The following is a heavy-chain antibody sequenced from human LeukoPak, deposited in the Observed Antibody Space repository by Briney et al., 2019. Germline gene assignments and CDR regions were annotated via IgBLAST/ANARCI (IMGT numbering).Heavy chain of an antibody. D-gene: IGHD3-22*01. CDR3: ARDSKWFFSANYYFDY. CDR1: GFTFSSYG. Sequence: GGSLRLSCAASGFTFSSYGMSWVRQAPGKGLEWVSAISGSGSSTYYAASVKGRFTISRDNSKTTLYLQMNSLRAEDTAVYYCARDSKWFFSANYYFDYWGQGTLVTVSS. V-gene: IGHV3-23*01. CDR2: ISGSGSST. J-gene: IGHJ4*02.